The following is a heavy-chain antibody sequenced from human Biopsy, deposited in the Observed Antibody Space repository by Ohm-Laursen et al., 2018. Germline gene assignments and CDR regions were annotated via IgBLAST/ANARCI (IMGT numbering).Heavy chain of an antibody. J-gene: IGHJ4*02. V-gene: IGHV4-59*08. CDR2: ISNSGNT. CDR1: GDSINSSY. CDR3: ARRGSGGRSFDY. Sequence: SETLSLTCTVSGDSINSSYWSWIRQPPGKGLVWIGFISNSGNTNYNPSLKSRVTISVDTSKNQISLKLGSVTVADTADFYCARRGSGGRSFDYWGQGSLVTVSS. D-gene: IGHD2-15*01.